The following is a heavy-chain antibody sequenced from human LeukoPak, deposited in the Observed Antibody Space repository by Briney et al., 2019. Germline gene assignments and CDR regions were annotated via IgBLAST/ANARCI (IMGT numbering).Heavy chain of an antibody. J-gene: IGHJ5*02. CDR1: GYTFTSYY. D-gene: IGHD1-1*01. CDR3: ARDRVPYNWNDEGYNWFDP. CDR2: INPSGGST. Sequence: ASVKVSCKASGYTFTSYYMHWVRQAPGQGLEWMGIINPSGGSTSYAQKFQGRVTMTRDMSTSTVYMELSSLRSEDTAVYYCARDRVPYNWNDEGYNWFDPWGQGTLVTVSS. V-gene: IGHV1-46*01.